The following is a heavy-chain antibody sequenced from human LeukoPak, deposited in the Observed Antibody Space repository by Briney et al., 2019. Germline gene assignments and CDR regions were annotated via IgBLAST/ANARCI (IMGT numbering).Heavy chain of an antibody. CDR1: GDSINSLDL. J-gene: IGHJ4*02. CDR2: MYLSGTT. D-gene: IGHD3-22*01. V-gene: IGHV4-4*02. CDR3: AGLVGRYSSGLYYYYFDY. Sequence: PSETLSLTCTVSGDSINSLDLWSWVRQPPGKRLEWIGEMYLSGTTHSNPSVKSRVTISIDKSKNQFFLNLSSVTAADTAVYYCAGLVGRYSSGLYYYYFDYWGQGTLVTVSS.